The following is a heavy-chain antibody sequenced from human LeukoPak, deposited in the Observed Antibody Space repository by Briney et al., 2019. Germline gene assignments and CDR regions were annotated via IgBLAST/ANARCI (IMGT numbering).Heavy chain of an antibody. V-gene: IGHV3-30*02. J-gene: IGHJ4*02. CDR3: ARELSSIAALVFSCFDY. Sequence: GGSLRLSCAASGFTFSSYGMHWVRQAPGKGLEWVAFIRYDGSNKYYADSVKGRFTISRDNSKNTLYLQMNSLRAEDTAIYYCARELSSIAALVFSCFDYWGQGTLVTVSS. CDR1: GFTFSSYG. CDR2: IRYDGSNK. D-gene: IGHD6-6*01.